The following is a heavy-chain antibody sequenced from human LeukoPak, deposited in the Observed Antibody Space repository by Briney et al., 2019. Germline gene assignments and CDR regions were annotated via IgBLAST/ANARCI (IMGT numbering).Heavy chain of an antibody. CDR1: GFPFHNYA. D-gene: IGHD2-15*01. CDR2: LPGGGGST. J-gene: IGHJ4*02. V-gene: IGHV3-23*01. CDR3: AKRSDGGGTCFDY. Sequence: PGGSLRLSCAASGFPFHNYAMTWVRQAPGKGLEWVSTLPGGGGSTSYADSVKGRFTISRDNSKNTLFLQMLSLRAEDTAIYYCAKRSDGGGTCFDYWGQGTLVTVSS.